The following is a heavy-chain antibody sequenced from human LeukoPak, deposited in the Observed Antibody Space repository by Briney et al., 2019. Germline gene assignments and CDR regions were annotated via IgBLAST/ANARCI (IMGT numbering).Heavy chain of an antibody. CDR2: ISAYNGNT. CDR1: GYTFTSYA. Sequence: ASVKVSCKASGYTFTSYAMHWERQAPGQGLEWMGWISAYNGNTNYAQKLQGRVTMTTDTSTSTAYMELRSLRSDDTAVYYCARASRHDYLAHLFDYWGQGTLVTVSS. V-gene: IGHV1-18*01. D-gene: IGHD4-11*01. CDR3: ARASRHDYLAHLFDY. J-gene: IGHJ4*02.